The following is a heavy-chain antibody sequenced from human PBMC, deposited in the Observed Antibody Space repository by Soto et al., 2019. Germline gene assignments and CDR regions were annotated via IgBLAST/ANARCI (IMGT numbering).Heavy chain of an antibody. Sequence: ASVKVSCKASGYTFTSYDINWVRQATGQGLEWMGWMNPNSGNTGYAQKFQGRVTMTRNTSISTAYMELSSLRSEDTAVYYCARGRDTIFGVVTTMDVWGKGTTVTVSS. CDR1: GYTFTSYD. CDR2: MNPNSGNT. D-gene: IGHD3-3*01. V-gene: IGHV1-8*01. CDR3: ARGRDTIFGVVTTMDV. J-gene: IGHJ6*04.